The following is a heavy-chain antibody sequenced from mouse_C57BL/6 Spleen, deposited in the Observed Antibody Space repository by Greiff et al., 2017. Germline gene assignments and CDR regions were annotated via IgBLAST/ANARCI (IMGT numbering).Heavy chain of an antibody. Sequence: QVQLQQPGAELVMPGASVKLSCKASGYTFTSYWMHWVKQRPGQGLEWIGEIDPSDSYTNYNQKFKGKSTLTVDKSSSTAYMQLSSLTSEDSAVYYCARSPLRYPMDYWGQGTSVTVSS. CDR2: IDPSDSYT. V-gene: IGHV1-69*01. J-gene: IGHJ4*01. CDR1: GYTFTSYW. D-gene: IGHD1-1*01. CDR3: ARSPLRYPMDY.